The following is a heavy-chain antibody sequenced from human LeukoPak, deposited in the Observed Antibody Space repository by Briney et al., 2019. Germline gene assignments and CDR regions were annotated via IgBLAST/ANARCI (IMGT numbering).Heavy chain of an antibody. D-gene: IGHD3-3*01. CDR1: GFTFSSYW. V-gene: IGHV3-7*01. J-gene: IGHJ6*02. CDR2: IKQDGSEK. Sequence: TGGSLRLSCAASGFTFSSYWMSWVRQAPGKGLEWVASIKQDGSEKYYVDSVKGRFTISRDNSKNTLYLQMNSLRAEDTAVYYCAREDHENYDFWSGQTYYYYYYGMDVWGQGTTVTVSS. CDR3: AREDHENYDFWSGQTYYYYYYGMDV.